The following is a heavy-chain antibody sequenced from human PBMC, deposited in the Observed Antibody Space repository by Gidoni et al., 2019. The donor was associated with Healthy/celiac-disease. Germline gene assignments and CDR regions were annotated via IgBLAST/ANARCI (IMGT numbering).Heavy chain of an antibody. CDR2: IYYSGST. Sequence: QVQLQESGPGLVKPSQTLSLTCTVSGGSISSGGYYWSWIRQHPGQGLEWIGYIYYSGSTYYNPSLKSRVTISVDTSKNQFSLKLSSVTAADTAVYYCARDREGPYGSGSYQHTHDAFDIWGQGTMVTVSS. V-gene: IGHV4-31*03. CDR1: GGSISSGGYY. D-gene: IGHD3-10*01. CDR3: ARDREGPYGSGSYQHTHDAFDI. J-gene: IGHJ3*02.